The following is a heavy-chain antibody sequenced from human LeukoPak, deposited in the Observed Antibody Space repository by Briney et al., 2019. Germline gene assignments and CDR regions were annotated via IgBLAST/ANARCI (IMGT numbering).Heavy chain of an antibody. CDR2: ISSSGSTV. V-gene: IGHV3-48*03. CDR1: GFTFSTYE. CDR3: SLLAVASPQDY. J-gene: IGHJ4*02. Sequence: GGSLRLSCAASGFTFSTYEMHWVRQAPGKGLEWVSDISSSGSTVYYADSVKGRFTTSRDNAKNFLYLQMHSLRAGDTAVYYCSLLAVASPQDYWGQGTLVTVSS. D-gene: IGHD6-19*01.